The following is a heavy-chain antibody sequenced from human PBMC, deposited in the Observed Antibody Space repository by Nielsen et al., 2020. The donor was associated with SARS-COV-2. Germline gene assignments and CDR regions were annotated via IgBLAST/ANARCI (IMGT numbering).Heavy chain of an antibody. CDR3: ARARITIIVVVNAFDI. J-gene: IGHJ3*02. CDR2: IYYSGST. Sequence: WIRQPPGKRLEWIGYIYYSGSTYYNPSLKSRVTISVDTSKNQFSLKLSSVTAADTAVYYCARARITIIVVVNAFDIWGQGTMVTVSS. V-gene: IGHV4-31*02. D-gene: IGHD3-22*01.